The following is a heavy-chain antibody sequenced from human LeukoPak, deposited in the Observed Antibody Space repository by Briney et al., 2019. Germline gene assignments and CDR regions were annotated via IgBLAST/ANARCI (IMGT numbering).Heavy chain of an antibody. J-gene: IGHJ4*02. Sequence: GASVKVSCKASGGTFSIYAISWVRQAPGQGLEWMGGIIPIFGTANYAQKFQGRVTITADESTSTAYMELSSLRSEDTAVYYCARVGAVAGPDYWGQGTLVTVSS. D-gene: IGHD6-19*01. CDR3: ARVGAVAGPDY. CDR2: IIPIFGTA. V-gene: IGHV1-69*13. CDR1: GGTFSIYA.